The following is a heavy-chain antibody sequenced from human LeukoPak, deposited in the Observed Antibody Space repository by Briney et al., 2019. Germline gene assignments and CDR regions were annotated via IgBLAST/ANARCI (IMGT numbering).Heavy chain of an antibody. V-gene: IGHV4-4*07. Sequence: SETLSLTGTVSGGSISSYYWSWIRQPAGKGLEWIGRIYTSGRTNYNPSLKSRVTMSVDTSKKQFSLKLSSVTAADTAVYYCARDPQLGPFDYWGQGTLVTVSS. D-gene: IGHD6-6*01. J-gene: IGHJ4*02. CDR2: IYTSGRT. CDR1: GGSISSYY. CDR3: ARDPQLGPFDY.